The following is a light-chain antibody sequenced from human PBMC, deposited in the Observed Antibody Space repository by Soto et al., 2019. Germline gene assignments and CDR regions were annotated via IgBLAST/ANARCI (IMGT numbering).Light chain of an antibody. CDR1: SSNLGAGYD. CDR2: GNR. Sequence: QSVLTQPPSVSGAPGQRVTISCTGSSSNLGAGYDVHWYQLLPGTAPNLLIYGNRNRPSGVPDRFSGSKSGTSASLAITGLQAEDEADYYCQSYDNSLGVCYVFGTGTKVTVL. CDR3: QSYDNSLGVCYV. V-gene: IGLV1-40*01. J-gene: IGLJ1*01.